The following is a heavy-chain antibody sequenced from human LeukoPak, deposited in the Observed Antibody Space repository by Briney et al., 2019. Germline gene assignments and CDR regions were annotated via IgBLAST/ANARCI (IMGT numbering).Heavy chain of an antibody. D-gene: IGHD3-22*01. CDR3: ARSPPDYYDSSGYSPLDY. CDR2: ISAYNGNT. Sequence: ASVKVSCKASGYTFTSYGISWVRQAPGQGLEWMGWISAYNGNTNYAQKLQGRVTMTTDTSTSTAYVELRSLRSDDTAVYYCARSPPDYYDSSGYSPLDYWGQGTLVTVSS. CDR1: GYTFTSYG. J-gene: IGHJ4*02. V-gene: IGHV1-18*01.